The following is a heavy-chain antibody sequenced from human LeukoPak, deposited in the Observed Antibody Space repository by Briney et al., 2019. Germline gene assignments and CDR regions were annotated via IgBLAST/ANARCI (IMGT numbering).Heavy chain of an antibody. J-gene: IGHJ4*02. D-gene: IGHD3-16*01. V-gene: IGHV3-66*01. CDR3: ARGDNFDY. CDR2: VNSGGRT. CDR1: GFTVSDNY. Sequence: GGSLRLSCEASGFTVSDNYMSWVRQAPEEGLEWVSVVNSGGRTHYADSVEGRFTISRDNSKNTLYLQMNSLRVEDTAVYYCARGDNFDYWGQGALVTVSS.